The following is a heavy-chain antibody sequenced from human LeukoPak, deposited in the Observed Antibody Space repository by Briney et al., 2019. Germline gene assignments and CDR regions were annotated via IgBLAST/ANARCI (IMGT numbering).Heavy chain of an antibody. D-gene: IGHD6-19*01. CDR3: ARAREAVAIDY. CDR2: IHYSGST. Sequence: SETLSLTCTVSGGSISGHYWSWIRQPPGKGLEWIGYIHYSGSTNYNASLTSRVTLSVDTSKNQFSLKLTSVTAADTAVYYCARAREAVAIDYWGQGTLVTVSS. V-gene: IGHV4-59*11. J-gene: IGHJ4*02. CDR1: GGSISGHY.